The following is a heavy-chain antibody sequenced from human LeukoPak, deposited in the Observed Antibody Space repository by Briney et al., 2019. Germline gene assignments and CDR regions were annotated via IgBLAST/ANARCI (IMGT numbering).Heavy chain of an antibody. Sequence: GRSLRLSCAASGFTFSSYAMHWVRQAPGKGLEWVAVISYDGSNKYYADSVKGRFTISRDNSKNTLYLQMNSLRAEDTAVYYCARDYEQQLVFDYWGQGTLVTVSS. CDR3: ARDYEQQLVFDY. J-gene: IGHJ4*02. CDR1: GFTFSSYA. V-gene: IGHV3-30-3*01. D-gene: IGHD6-13*01. CDR2: ISYDGSNK.